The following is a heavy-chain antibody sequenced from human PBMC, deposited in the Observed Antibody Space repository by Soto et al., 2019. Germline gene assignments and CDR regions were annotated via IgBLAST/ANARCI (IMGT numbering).Heavy chain of an antibody. V-gene: IGHV3-49*02. J-gene: IGHJ3*02. Sequence: YGGTSDYAASVKGRFTISRDDSKSIAYLQMNSLKTEDTAVYYCTRDTYLGEAFDIWGQGTMVTVSS. CDR3: TRDTYLGEAFDI. CDR2: YGGTS.